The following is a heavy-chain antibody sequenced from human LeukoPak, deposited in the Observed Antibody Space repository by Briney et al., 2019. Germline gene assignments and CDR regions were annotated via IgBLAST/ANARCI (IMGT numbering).Heavy chain of an antibody. J-gene: IGHJ4*02. D-gene: IGHD6-13*01. Sequence: GGSLRLSCAASGFTFSSYGMHWVRQAPGKGLEWVAVISYDGSNKYYADSVKGRFTISRDNSKNTLYLQMNSLRAEDTAVYYCAKERGIRYSSSWHPFDYWGQGTLVTVSS. CDR2: ISYDGSNK. CDR3: AKERGIRYSSSWHPFDY. V-gene: IGHV3-30*18. CDR1: GFTFSSYG.